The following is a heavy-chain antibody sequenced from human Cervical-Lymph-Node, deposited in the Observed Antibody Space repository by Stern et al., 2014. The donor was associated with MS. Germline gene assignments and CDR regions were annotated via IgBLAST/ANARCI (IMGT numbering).Heavy chain of an antibody. CDR1: GGSLTNYY. J-gene: IGHJ3*02. CDR2: ISSCGGT. Sequence: QLQLQESGPGLVKPSETLSLTCSVSGGSLTNYYLRWIRQPPGKGLEWIAYISSCGGTNYNPSIKRRVTISADASTNQFALSLRTVTAADTAVYYCARVRIVETPYDTFAIWGQGTMVTVSS. D-gene: IGHD5-18*01. CDR3: ARVRIVETPYDTFAI. V-gene: IGHV4-59*01.